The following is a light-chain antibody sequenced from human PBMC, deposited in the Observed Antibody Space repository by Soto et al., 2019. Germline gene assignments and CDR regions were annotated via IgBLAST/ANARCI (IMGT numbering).Light chain of an antibody. CDR2: EVS. Sequence: QSALTQPASVSGSPGQSITISCTGTSSDVGGYNYVSWYHQHPGRAPKLMIYEVSNRPSGISNRFSGSKSGNTASLTISGLQAEDEADYYCSSYTGSSTPYVFGTGTKLTVL. J-gene: IGLJ1*01. V-gene: IGLV2-14*01. CDR1: SSDVGGYNY. CDR3: SSYTGSSTPYV.